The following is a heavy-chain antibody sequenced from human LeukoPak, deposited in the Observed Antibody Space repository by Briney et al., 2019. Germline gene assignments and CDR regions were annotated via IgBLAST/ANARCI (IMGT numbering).Heavy chain of an antibody. CDR2: IYYSGST. V-gene: IGHV4-30-4*01. Sequence: PSQTLSLTCTVSGGSISSGDYYWSWIRQPPGKGLEWIGYIYYSGSTYYNPSLKSRVTISVDTSKNQFSLKLSSVTAADTAVYYCARGYFDWLRSGAFDIWGQGTMVTVSS. CDR3: ARGYFDWLRSGAFDI. D-gene: IGHD3-9*01. CDR1: GGSISSGDYY. J-gene: IGHJ3*02.